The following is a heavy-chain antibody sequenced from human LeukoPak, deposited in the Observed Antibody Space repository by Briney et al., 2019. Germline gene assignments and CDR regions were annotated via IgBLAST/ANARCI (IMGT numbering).Heavy chain of an antibody. CDR2: ISYDGSNK. V-gene: IGHV3-30-3*01. J-gene: IGHJ4*02. Sequence: SGGSLRLSCAASGFTFSSYAMHWVRQAPGKGLEWVAVISYDGSNKYYADSVKGRFTISRDNSKNTLYLQMNSLRAEDTAVYYCAPTPRALIDYWGQGTLVTVSS. CDR1: GFTFSSYA. CDR3: APTPRALIDY.